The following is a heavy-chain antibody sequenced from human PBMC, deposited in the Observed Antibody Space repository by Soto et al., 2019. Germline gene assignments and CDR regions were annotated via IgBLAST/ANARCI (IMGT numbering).Heavy chain of an antibody. V-gene: IGHV3-30*18. D-gene: IGHD3-3*01. Sequence: GGSLRLSCAASGFTFSSYGMHWVRQAPGKGLEWVAVISYDGSNKYYADSVKGRFTISRDNSKNTLYLQMNSLRAEDTAVYYCAKGTADYDFWSGPGPVYYYGMDVWGQGTTVTVSS. J-gene: IGHJ6*02. CDR2: ISYDGSNK. CDR1: GFTFSSYG. CDR3: AKGTADYDFWSGPGPVYYYGMDV.